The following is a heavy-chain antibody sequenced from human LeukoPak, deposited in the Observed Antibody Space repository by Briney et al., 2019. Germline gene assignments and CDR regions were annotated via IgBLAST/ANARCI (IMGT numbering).Heavy chain of an antibody. J-gene: IGHJ4*02. CDR1: GGSISSGSYY. Sequence: SETLSLTCTVSGGSISSGSYYWSWIRQPDGKGLEWIGRIYTSGSTNYNPSLKSRVTISVDTSKNQFSLKLSSVTAADTAVYYCARVDPYCSSTSCSFDYWGQGTLVTVSS. CDR2: IYTSGST. V-gene: IGHV4-61*02. CDR3: ARVDPYCSSTSCSFDY. D-gene: IGHD2-2*01.